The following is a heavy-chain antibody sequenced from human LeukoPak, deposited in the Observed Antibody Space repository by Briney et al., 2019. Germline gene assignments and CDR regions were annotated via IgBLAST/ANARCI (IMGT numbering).Heavy chain of an antibody. CDR3: ARGAAAAGGY. D-gene: IGHD6-13*01. CDR2: IYYSGST. J-gene: IGHJ4*02. CDR1: GGSISSYY. Sequence: SETLSLTCTVSGGSISSYYWSWIRQPPGKGLEWIGNIYYSGSTSYNPSLKSRVTISVDTSKNQFSLKLSSVTAADTAVYYCARGAAAAGGYWGQGTLVTVSS. V-gene: IGHV4-59*01.